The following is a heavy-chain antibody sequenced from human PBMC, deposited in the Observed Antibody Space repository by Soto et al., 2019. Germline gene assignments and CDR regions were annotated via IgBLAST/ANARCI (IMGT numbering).Heavy chain of an antibody. Sequence: SETLSLTCAVYGGSFSVYYWSWIRQPPGKGLEWIEEINHSGSTNYNPSLKSRVTISVDTSKNQFSLKLSSVTAADTAVYYCARRYAVATITDAFDIWGQGTMVTVSS. V-gene: IGHV4-34*01. D-gene: IGHD5-12*01. CDR1: GGSFSVYY. CDR2: INHSGST. J-gene: IGHJ3*02. CDR3: ARRYAVATITDAFDI.